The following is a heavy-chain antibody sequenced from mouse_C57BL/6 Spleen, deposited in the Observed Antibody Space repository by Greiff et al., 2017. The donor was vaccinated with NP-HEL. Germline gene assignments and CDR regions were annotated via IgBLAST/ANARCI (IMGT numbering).Heavy chain of an antibody. J-gene: IGHJ4*01. CDR3: AREGLRHYAMDY. Sequence: EVKLVESGGGLVKPGGSLKLSCAASGFTFSSYAMSWVRQTPEKRLEWVATISDGGSYTYYPDNVKGRFTISRDNAKNNLYLQMSHLKSEDTAMYYCAREGLRHYAMDYWGQGTSVTVSS. V-gene: IGHV5-4*01. D-gene: IGHD2-2*01. CDR1: GFTFSSYA. CDR2: ISDGGSYT.